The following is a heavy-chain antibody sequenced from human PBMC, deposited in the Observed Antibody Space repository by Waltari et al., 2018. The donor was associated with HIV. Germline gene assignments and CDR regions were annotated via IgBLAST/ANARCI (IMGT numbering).Heavy chain of an antibody. Sequence: QVQLVESGGGVVQPGRSLRLSCAASGFSFSAYALHWVRQPPGKGLQGVALITYDGINEYYAASVKGRFSISRDNANNTLFLQMNSLRAEDTAVYYCARAVSSGWQYYYGMDVWGQGTTVTVSS. D-gene: IGHD6-19*01. CDR2: ITYDGINE. V-gene: IGHV3-30*01. J-gene: IGHJ6*02. CDR3: ARAVSSGWQYYYGMDV. CDR1: GFSFSAYA.